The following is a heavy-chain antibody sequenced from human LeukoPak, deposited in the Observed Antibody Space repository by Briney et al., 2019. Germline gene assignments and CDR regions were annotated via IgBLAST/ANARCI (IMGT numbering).Heavy chain of an antibody. Sequence: PGGSLRLSCAASGFTLSSYWMSWVRQAPGKGLEWAAAISYDGSHKFYADSVKGRFTISRDKSKNTVYLQLNSLRAEDAAIYYCANGGCSGGSCQSPPLVYWGQGTLVTVSS. V-gene: IGHV3-30*18. CDR1: GFTLSSYW. CDR2: ISYDGSHK. CDR3: ANGGCSGGSCQSPPLVY. J-gene: IGHJ4*02. D-gene: IGHD2-15*01.